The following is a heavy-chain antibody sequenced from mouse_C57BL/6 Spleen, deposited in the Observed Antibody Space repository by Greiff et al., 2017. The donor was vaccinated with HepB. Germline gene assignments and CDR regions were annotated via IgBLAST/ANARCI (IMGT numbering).Heavy chain of an antibody. CDR3: ASLDRAMDY. CDR2: ISYDGSN. CDR1: GYSITSGYY. Sequence: EVKLQESGPGLVKPSQSLSLTCSVTGYSITSGYYWNWIRQFPGNKLEWMGYISYDGSNNYNPSLKNRISITRDTSKNQFFLKLNSVTTEDTATYYCASLDRAMDYWGQGTSVTVSS. J-gene: IGHJ4*01. V-gene: IGHV3-6*01.